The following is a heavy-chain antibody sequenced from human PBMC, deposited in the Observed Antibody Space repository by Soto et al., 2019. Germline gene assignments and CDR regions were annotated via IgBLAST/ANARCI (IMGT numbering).Heavy chain of an antibody. V-gene: IGHV1-69*12. Sequence: QVQLVQSGAEVKKPGSSVKVSCKASGGTFSSYAISWVRQAPGQGLEWMGGIIPIFGTANYAQKFQGRVTITADESTRXXYXEXXSLRSEDTAVYYCARDPPSYYDSSGYDYYYYGMDVWGQGTTVTVSS. CDR1: GGTFSSYA. D-gene: IGHD3-22*01. J-gene: IGHJ6*02. CDR2: IIPIFGTA. CDR3: ARDPPSYYDSSGYDYYYYGMDV.